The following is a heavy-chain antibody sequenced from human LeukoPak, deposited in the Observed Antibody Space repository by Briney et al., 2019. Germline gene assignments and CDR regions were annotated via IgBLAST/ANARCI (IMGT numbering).Heavy chain of an antibody. D-gene: IGHD1-20*01. J-gene: IGHJ4*02. CDR3: ATDLLDNWNDEKAY. CDR1: GGTFSSYA. Sequence: GSSVKVSCKASGGTFSSYAISWVRQAPGQGLEWMGGIIPIFGTANYAQKFQGRVTITADESTSTAYMELSSLRSEDTAVYYCATDLLDNWNDEKAYWGQGTLVTVSS. CDR2: IIPIFGTA. V-gene: IGHV1-69*01.